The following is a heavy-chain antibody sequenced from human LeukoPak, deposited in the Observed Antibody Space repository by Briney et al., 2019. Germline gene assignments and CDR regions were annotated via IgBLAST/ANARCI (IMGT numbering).Heavy chain of an antibody. V-gene: IGHV3-11*01. CDR1: GFTFSDYY. Sequence: GGSLRLSCAASGFTFSDYYMSRIRQAPGKGLEWVSYISSSGSTIYYADSVKGRFTISRDNAKNSLYLQMNSLRAEDTAVYYCARVRSGWYRIFDYWGQGTLVTVSS. CDR2: ISSSGSTI. CDR3: ARVRSGWYRIFDY. D-gene: IGHD6-19*01. J-gene: IGHJ4*02.